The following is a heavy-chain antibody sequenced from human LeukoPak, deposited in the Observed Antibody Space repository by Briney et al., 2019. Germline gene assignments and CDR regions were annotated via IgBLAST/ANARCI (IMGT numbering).Heavy chain of an antibody. V-gene: IGHV4-34*01. CDR3: ARGFRWLQLGYYFDY. CDR2: INHSGST. Sequence: TSETLSLTCAVYGGSFSGYYWSWIRQPPGKGLEWIGEINHSGSTNYNPSLKSRVTISVDTSKNQFSLKLSSVTAADTAVYYCARGFRWLQLGYYFDYWGQGTLVTVSS. CDR1: GGSFSGYY. D-gene: IGHD5-24*01. J-gene: IGHJ4*02.